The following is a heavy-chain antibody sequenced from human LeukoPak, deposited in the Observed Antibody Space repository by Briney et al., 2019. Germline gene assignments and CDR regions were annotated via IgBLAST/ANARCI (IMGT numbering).Heavy chain of an antibody. CDR1: GGSFSGYY. Sequence: SETLSLTCAVYGGSFSGYYWSWIRQPPGKGLEWIGEINRSGSTNYNPSLKSRVTISVDTSKNQFSLKLSSVTAADTAVYYCARPYSSGWYPDPLYYWGQGTLVTVSS. J-gene: IGHJ4*02. V-gene: IGHV4-34*01. CDR3: ARPYSSGWYPDPLYY. D-gene: IGHD6-19*01. CDR2: INRSGST.